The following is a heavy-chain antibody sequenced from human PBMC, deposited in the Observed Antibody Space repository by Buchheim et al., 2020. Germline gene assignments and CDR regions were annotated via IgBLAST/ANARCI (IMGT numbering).Heavy chain of an antibody. CDR3: ARVPSYSSGWPGAGDWFDP. D-gene: IGHD6-19*01. Sequence: QVQLQESGPGLVKPSGTLSLTCAVSGGSISSSNWWSWVRQPPGKGLEWIGEIYHSGSTNYNPSLKSRVTIPVDKSQDQFSPKLSSVTAADTAVYYCARVPSYSSGWPGAGDWFDPWGQGTL. J-gene: IGHJ5*02. V-gene: IGHV4-4*02. CDR2: IYHSGST. CDR1: GGSISSSNW.